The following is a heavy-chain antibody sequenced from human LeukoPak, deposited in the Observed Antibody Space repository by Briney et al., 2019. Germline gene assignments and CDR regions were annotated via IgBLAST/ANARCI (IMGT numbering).Heavy chain of an antibody. D-gene: IGHD6-13*01. Sequence: PGGSLRLSCVASGLSFSGQWLNWVRQAPGKGLEWVANIKQDGSEKYYVDSVKGRFTISRDNAKNSLYLQMNSLRAEDTAVYYCATYSSSWYAAFDYWGQGTLVTVSS. CDR1: GLSFSGQW. V-gene: IGHV3-7*02. CDR2: IKQDGSEK. J-gene: IGHJ4*02. CDR3: ATYSSSWYAAFDY.